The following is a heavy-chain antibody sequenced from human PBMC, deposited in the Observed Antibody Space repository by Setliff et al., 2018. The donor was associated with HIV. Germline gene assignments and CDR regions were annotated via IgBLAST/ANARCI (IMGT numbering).Heavy chain of an antibody. D-gene: IGHD2-15*01. V-gene: IGHV3-20*04. J-gene: IGHJ6*03. CDR2: ITWNSNNT. CDR3: ARDRRRYDIVTLHYMDV. Sequence: PGGSLRLSCGASGFIFEDFGMNWVRQVPGKGLEWVAGITWNSNNTGYGDSVKGRFTIFRDNAKSSLYLQMNSLRAEDTAMYYCARDRRRYDIVTLHYMDVWGKGTTVTVSS. CDR1: GFIFEDFG.